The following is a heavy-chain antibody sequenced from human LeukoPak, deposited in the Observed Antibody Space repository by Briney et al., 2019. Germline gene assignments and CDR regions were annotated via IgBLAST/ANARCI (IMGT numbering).Heavy chain of an antibody. Sequence: PSETLSLTCTVSGGSISSYYWSWIRQPPGKGLEWIGYIYYSGSTNYNPSLESRVTISVDTSKNQFSLKLSSVTAADTAVYYCARDTGSGYYPYWYFDLWGRGTLVTVSS. CDR2: IYYSGST. CDR1: GGSISSYY. D-gene: IGHD3-22*01. J-gene: IGHJ2*01. CDR3: ARDTGSGYYPYWYFDL. V-gene: IGHV4-59*01.